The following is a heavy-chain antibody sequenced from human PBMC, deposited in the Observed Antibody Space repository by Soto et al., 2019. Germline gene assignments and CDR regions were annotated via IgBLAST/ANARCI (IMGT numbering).Heavy chain of an antibody. CDR3: AKDGALYDFWSAYNWFDP. CDR1: GFTFSSYA. V-gene: IGHV3-23*01. D-gene: IGHD3-3*01. J-gene: IGHJ5*02. Sequence: EVQLLESGGGLVQPGGSLRLSCAASGFTFSSYAMSWVRQAPGKGLEWVSAISGSGGSTYYADSVKGRFTISRDNSKNTLYLQMHSLRAEDTAVYYCAKDGALYDFWSAYNWFDPWGQGTLVTVSS. CDR2: ISGSGGST.